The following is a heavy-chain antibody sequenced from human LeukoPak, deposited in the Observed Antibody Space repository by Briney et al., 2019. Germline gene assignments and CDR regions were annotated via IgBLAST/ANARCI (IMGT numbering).Heavy chain of an antibody. V-gene: IGHV1-69*13. CDR2: IIPIFGTA. D-gene: IGHD4-17*01. Sequence: ASVKVSCKASGGTFSSYAISWVRQAPGQGLEWMGGIIPIFGTANYARKFQGRVTITADESTSTAYMELSSPRSEDTAVYYCARDPASGDYADVNDYWGQGTLVTVSS. CDR1: GGTFSSYA. CDR3: ARDPASGDYADVNDY. J-gene: IGHJ4*02.